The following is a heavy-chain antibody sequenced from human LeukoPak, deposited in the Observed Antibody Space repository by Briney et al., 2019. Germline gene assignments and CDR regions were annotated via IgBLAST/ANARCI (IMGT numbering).Heavy chain of an antibody. Sequence: GGSLRLSCAASGFTFSSYAMGWVRQAPGKGLEWVLTIGSSGATSYYADSVKGRFTISRDNSKNTLSLQMNSLRAEDTAVYYCANRGKYYFDYWGQGSLVTVSS. CDR1: GFTFSSYA. CDR3: ANRGKYYFDY. V-gene: IGHV3-23*01. CDR2: IGSSGATS. D-gene: IGHD1-26*01. J-gene: IGHJ4*02.